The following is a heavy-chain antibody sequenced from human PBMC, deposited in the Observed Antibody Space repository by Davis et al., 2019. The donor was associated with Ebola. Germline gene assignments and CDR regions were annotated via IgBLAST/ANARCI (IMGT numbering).Heavy chain of an antibody. CDR1: GGSISSSGCY. CDR3: ARTQGTTVAYLLY. CDR2: IYYTGST. D-gene: IGHD4-23*01. V-gene: IGHV4-31*03. J-gene: IGHJ4*02. Sequence: PSETLSLTCTVSGGSISSSGCYWSWIRQHPGKGLEWIGYIYYTGSTNYNPSLKSRVTISVDTSKNQFSLKLSSVTAADTAVYYCARTQGTTVAYLLYWGQGTLVTVSS.